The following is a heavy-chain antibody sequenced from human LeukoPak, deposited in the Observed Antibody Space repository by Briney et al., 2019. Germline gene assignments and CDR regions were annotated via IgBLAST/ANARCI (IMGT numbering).Heavy chain of an antibody. Sequence: PGGSLRLSCAASGYTVSSNYMSWVRQAPGKGLEWVSVIYSGGSTYYADSVSGRFTISRDNSKNTLYLQMNSLRAEATAVYYCETTAAGHYYYGMDVWGQGTTVTVSS. D-gene: IGHD6-13*01. CDR2: IYSGGST. J-gene: IGHJ6*02. V-gene: IGHV3-66*01. CDR3: ETTAAGHYYYGMDV. CDR1: GYTVSSNY.